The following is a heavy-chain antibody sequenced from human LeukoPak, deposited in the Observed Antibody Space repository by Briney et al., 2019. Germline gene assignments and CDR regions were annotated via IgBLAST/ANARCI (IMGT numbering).Heavy chain of an antibody. V-gene: IGHV3-21*01. J-gene: IGHJ3*02. CDR1: GFTSSSYS. D-gene: IGHD4-17*01. CDR3: ARDGHGDYGNDALDI. CDR2: ISSSSSYI. Sequence: GGSLRLSCAASGFTSSSYSMNWVRQAPGKGLEWVSSISSSSSYIYYADSVKGRFTISRDNAKNSLYLQMNSLRAEDTAVYYCARDGHGDYGNDALDIWGQGTMVTVSS.